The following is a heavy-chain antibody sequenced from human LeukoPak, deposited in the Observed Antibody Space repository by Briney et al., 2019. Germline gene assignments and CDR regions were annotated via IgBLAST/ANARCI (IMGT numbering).Heavy chain of an antibody. J-gene: IGHJ4*02. D-gene: IGHD3-22*01. CDR2: IDPRDSYT. CDR3: ARRGYDRDFEY. Sequence: GESLKTSCKGSGYLFSNYWISWVRQMPGKGLEWMGRIDPRDSYTNYRPSLQGHVTISADNSITTAYLQWSSLKASDTAIYYCARRGYDRDFEYWGQGTLVTVSS. V-gene: IGHV5-10-1*01. CDR1: GYLFSNYW.